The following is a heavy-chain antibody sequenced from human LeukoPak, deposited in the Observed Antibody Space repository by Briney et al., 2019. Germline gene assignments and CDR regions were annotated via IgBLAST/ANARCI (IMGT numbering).Heavy chain of an antibody. D-gene: IGHD3-16*01. V-gene: IGHV4-34*01. CDR3: ARGPRGRWFDP. J-gene: IGHJ5*02. CDR2: INHSGST. Sequence: GSLRLSCAASGFTFSDYYMSWIRQPPGKGLEWIGEINHSGSTNYNPSLKSRVTISVDTSKNQFSLRLSSVTAADTAVYYCARGPRGRWFDPWGQGTLVTVSS. CDR1: GFTFSDYY.